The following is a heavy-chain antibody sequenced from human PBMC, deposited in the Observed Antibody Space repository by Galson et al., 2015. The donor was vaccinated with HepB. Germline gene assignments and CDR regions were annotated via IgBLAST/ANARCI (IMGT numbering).Heavy chain of an antibody. CDR1: GFTFGDYA. J-gene: IGHJ6*03. CDR2: IRSKAYGGTT. V-gene: IGHV3-49*03. CDR3: TRDSSSWYDYYYYYYMDV. D-gene: IGHD6-13*01. Sequence: SLRLSCAASGFTFGDYAMSWFRQAPGKGLEWVGFIRSKAYGGTTEYAASVKGRFTISRDDSKSIAYLQMNSLKTEDTAAYYCTRDSSSWYDYYYYYYMDVWGKGTTVTVSS.